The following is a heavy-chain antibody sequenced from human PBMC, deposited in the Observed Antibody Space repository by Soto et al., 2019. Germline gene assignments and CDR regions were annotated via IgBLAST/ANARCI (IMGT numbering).Heavy chain of an antibody. CDR2: IDPSDSYT. J-gene: IGHJ3*02. CDR3: ARIAEWELPSAFDI. Sequence: GESRKISCKGSGYSFTSYWISWVRQMPGKGLEWMGRIDPSDSYTNYSPSFQGHVTISADKSISTAYLQWSSLKASDTAMYYCARIAEWELPSAFDIWGQGTMVTVSS. D-gene: IGHD1-26*01. V-gene: IGHV5-10-1*01. CDR1: GYSFTSYW.